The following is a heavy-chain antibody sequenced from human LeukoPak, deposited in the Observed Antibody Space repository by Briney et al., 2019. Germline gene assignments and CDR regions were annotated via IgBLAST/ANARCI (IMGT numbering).Heavy chain of an antibody. Sequence: SETLSLTCTVSGGSVSSDRYYWSWIRQSPGKGLEWIGYISYSGGTKYNPSLKSRVATSLATSKNQFSLKLSSVTAADSAVFYCAREQTRGTGYYRTNYYGVDVWGQGTTVTVS. D-gene: IGHD3-9*01. V-gene: IGHV4-61*01. J-gene: IGHJ6*02. CDR3: AREQTRGTGYYRTNYYGVDV. CDR1: GGSVSSDRYY. CDR2: ISYSGGT.